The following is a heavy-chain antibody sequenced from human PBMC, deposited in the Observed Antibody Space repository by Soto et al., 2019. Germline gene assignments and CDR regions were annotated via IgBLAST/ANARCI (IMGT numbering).Heavy chain of an antibody. J-gene: IGHJ6*02. Sequence: GGSLRLSCAASGFTFSSYAMHWVRQAPGKGLEWVAVISYDGSNKYYADSVKGRFTISRDNSKNTLYLQMNSPRAEDTAVYYCARDQDTAMASYYGMDVWGQGTTVTVSS. CDR1: GFTFSSYA. D-gene: IGHD5-18*01. V-gene: IGHV3-30-3*01. CDR2: ISYDGSNK. CDR3: ARDQDTAMASYYGMDV.